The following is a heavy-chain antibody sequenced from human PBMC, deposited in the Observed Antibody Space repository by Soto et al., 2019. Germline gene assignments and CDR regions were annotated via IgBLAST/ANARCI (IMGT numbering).Heavy chain of an antibody. D-gene: IGHD6-6*01. CDR2: IHYSGST. V-gene: IGHV4-61*05. CDR1: GASISSSNYY. CDR3: ARGGLAARKGRWFDP. J-gene: IGHJ5*02. Sequence: SETLSLTCTVSGASISSSNYYWGWIRQPPGKGLEWIGYIHYSGSTNYNPSLKSRVTISVDTPKNQFSLKVNSMTAADTAVYYCARGGLAARKGRWFDPWGQGTLVTVSS.